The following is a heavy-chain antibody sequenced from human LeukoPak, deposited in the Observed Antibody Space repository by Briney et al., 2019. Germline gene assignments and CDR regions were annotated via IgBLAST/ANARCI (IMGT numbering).Heavy chain of an antibody. CDR3: ARGVSYYYDNSGHPGWYFDL. CDR2: IRTSGDT. V-gene: IGHV3-13*01. D-gene: IGHD3-22*01. CDR1: GFTFNYYD. J-gene: IGHJ2*01. Sequence: GGSLRLSCAVSGFTFNYYDMHWVRQAPGKGLEWVSAIRTSGDTHYPDSVKGRFAMSREDAKNSVHLQMNTLRAGDTAVYYCARGVSYYYDNSGHPGWYFDLWGRGTLVTVSS.